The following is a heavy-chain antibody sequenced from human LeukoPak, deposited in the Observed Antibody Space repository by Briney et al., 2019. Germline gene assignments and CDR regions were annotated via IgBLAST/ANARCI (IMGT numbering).Heavy chain of an antibody. V-gene: IGHV3-30*03. D-gene: IGHD3-10*01. Sequence: GGSLRLSCAASGFNFSAYDIHWVRQAPGKGLEWVAVISYDGSVKYYADSVKGRFTISRDNSKNTLYLRMNSLRAEDTAVYYCARDSHITMVRGVIIIRPYEWFDPWGQGTLVTVSS. J-gene: IGHJ5*02. CDR1: GFNFSAYD. CDR3: ARDSHITMVRGVIIIRPYEWFDP. CDR2: ISYDGSVK.